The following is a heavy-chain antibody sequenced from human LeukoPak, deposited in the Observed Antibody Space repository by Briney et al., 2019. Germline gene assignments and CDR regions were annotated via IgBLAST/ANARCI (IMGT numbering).Heavy chain of an antibody. Sequence: GGSLRLSCAASGFTFSDYYMSWIRQAPGKGLEWISYISSSSSYTNHADSVKGRFTISRDNAKNSLYLQMNSLRAEDTAVYYCARDTKRSQKYYFDYWGQGTLVTVSS. CDR2: ISSSSSYT. D-gene: IGHD3-3*01. CDR1: GFTFSDYY. V-gene: IGHV3-11*06. J-gene: IGHJ4*02. CDR3: ARDTKRSQKYYFDY.